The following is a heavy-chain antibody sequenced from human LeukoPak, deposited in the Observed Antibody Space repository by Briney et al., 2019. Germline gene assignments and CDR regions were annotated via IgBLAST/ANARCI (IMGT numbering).Heavy chain of an antibody. V-gene: IGHV5-51*01. Sequence: GESLQISCKGSGYSFTSYWIDWVSQMPGKGLEWMGIIYPGDSETRYSPSFQGQVTISADKSISTAYLQWSSLKASDSAMYYCARHQGSAAPDYWGQGTLVTVSS. D-gene: IGHD6-6*01. J-gene: IGHJ4*02. CDR2: IYPGDSET. CDR3: ARHQGSAAPDY. CDR1: GYSFTSYW.